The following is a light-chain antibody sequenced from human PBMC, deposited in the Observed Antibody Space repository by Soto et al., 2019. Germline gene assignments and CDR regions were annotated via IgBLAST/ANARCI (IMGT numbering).Light chain of an antibody. V-gene: IGLV2-14*01. Sequence: QSALTQPASVSGSPGQSITISCTGTSSDVGGYIYVSWYQKHPGKAPKLMIYDVSNRPSGVSNRFSGSKSGNTASLTISGLQAEDEADYYCSSYTSSSTLVVFGGGTKLTVL. J-gene: IGLJ2*01. CDR2: DVS. CDR1: SSDVGGYIY. CDR3: SSYTSSSTLVV.